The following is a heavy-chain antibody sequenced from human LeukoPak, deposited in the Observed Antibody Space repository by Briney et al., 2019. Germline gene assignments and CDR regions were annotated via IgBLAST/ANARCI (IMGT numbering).Heavy chain of an antibody. CDR2: ISSSSSYI. D-gene: IGHD6-19*01. J-gene: IGHJ4*02. CDR3: ARDASALY. V-gene: IGHV3-21*01. CDR1: GFTFSSYS. Sequence: GGSLRLSCAASGFTFSSYSMNWVRQAPGKGLEWVSSISSSSSYIYYADSVKGRFTISRDNANNSLYLQMNSLRDDDTSVYFCARDASALYWGRGTLVTASS.